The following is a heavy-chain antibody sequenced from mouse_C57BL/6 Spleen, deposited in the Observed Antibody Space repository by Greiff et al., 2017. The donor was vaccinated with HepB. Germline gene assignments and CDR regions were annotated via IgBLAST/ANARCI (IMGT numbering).Heavy chain of an antibody. CDR1: GYTFTSYW. CDR2: IDPSDSYT. CDR3: ASLGDRDWFAY. V-gene: IGHV1-50*01. J-gene: IGHJ3*01. D-gene: IGHD3-1*01. Sequence: VQLQQPGAELVKPGASVKLSCKASGYTFTSYWMQWVKQRPGQGLEWIGEIDPSDSYTNYNQKFKGKATLTVDTSSSTAYMQLSSLTSEDSAVYYCASLGDRDWFAYWGQGTLVTVSA.